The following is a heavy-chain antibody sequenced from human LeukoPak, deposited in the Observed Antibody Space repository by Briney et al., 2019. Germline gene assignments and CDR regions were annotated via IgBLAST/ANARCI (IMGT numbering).Heavy chain of an antibody. CDR2: ISAYNART. J-gene: IGHJ6*03. V-gene: IGHV1-18*01. CDR3: ARVSERFLEWLLGNYYYMDV. CDR1: GYTFTRDG. Sequence: ASVKVSCKVSGYTFTRDGVTWVRQAPGHGLDWMGWISAYNARTNYSQKFQGRVTMTTDTSTSTAYMELRSLRSDDTAVYYCARVSERFLEWLLGNYYYMDVWGKGTTVTVSS. D-gene: IGHD3-3*01.